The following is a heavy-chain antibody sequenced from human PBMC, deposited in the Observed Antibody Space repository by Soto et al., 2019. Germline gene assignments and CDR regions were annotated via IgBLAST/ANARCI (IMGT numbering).Heavy chain of an antibody. V-gene: IGHV3-73*01. J-gene: IGHJ4*02. CDR3: TRPIGATAAADEGGY. CDR1: GFTFSGSA. CDR2: IRSKANSYAT. Sequence: GGSLRLSCAASGFTFSGSAMHWVRQASGKGLEWVGRIRSKANSYATAYAASVKGRFTISRDDSKNTAYLQMNSLKTEDTAVYYCTRPIGATAAADEGGYWGQGTLVTVSS. D-gene: IGHD5-12*01.